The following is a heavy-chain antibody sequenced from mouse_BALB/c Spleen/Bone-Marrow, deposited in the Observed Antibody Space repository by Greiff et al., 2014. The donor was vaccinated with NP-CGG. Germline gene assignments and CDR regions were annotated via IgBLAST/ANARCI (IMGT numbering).Heavy chain of an antibody. Sequence: QVQLKQSGPELVKPGASVKLSCKASGYTFTSYCTHWVKLKPGQGFEWIGEINPCNGGTNYNEKFKGKATLILDKSSNTAYMVLSSLTSEDSAVYYCTICDNYEGKFGYWGQGTTLTVSS. CDR1: GYTFTSYC. J-gene: IGHJ2*01. V-gene: IGHV1S16*01. CDR3: TICDNYEGKFGY. D-gene: IGHD1-3*01. CDR2: INPCNGGT.